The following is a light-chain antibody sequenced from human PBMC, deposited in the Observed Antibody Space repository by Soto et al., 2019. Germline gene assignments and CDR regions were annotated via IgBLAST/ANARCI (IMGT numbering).Light chain of an antibody. CDR3: QQYNSNFWT. CDR2: DVS. CDR1: QSVSRW. J-gene: IGKJ1*01. Sequence: DIQMTQSPSTLSASVGDRVTITCRASQSVSRWLAWYKQKPGKAPKLLTYDVSSLDGGVPSRFSGSGSGTDFTLTISRPQPDYFATYYCQQYNSNFWTFGQGTKVEIK. V-gene: IGKV1-5*01.